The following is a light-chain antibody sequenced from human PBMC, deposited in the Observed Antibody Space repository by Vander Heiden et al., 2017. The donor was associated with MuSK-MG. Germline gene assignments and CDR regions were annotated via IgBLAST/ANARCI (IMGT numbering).Light chain of an antibody. V-gene: IGKV1-39*01. Sequence: IQMTQSPSSLSASVGDRVNINCRANESISIYLNWYQQKPGTAPKLLIYLASSWQSGVPARFSGSGSGTDFTLTISSLQPEDVATFYCQQSYSTPLTFGGGTKVEIK. CDR2: LAS. CDR3: QQSYSTPLT. J-gene: IGKJ4*01. CDR1: ESISIY.